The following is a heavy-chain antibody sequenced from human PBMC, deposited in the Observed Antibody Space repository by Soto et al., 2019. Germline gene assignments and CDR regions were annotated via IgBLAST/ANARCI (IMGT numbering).Heavy chain of an antibody. CDR3: ASLNGCRFLAKVDY. D-gene: IGHD3-3*01. CDR1: NGSFMGYY. J-gene: IGHJ4*02. Sequence: QVPLHQCGAGLLKPSETLSLTCGVYNGSFMGYYWTWVRQPPGKGLELLGEINHFGSPNYNPSLKSRVAISIATSKHQFSLGLRYLTAADTAVYCCASLNGCRFLAKVDYWGQGILVTVSS. CDR2: INHFGSP. V-gene: IGHV4-34*01.